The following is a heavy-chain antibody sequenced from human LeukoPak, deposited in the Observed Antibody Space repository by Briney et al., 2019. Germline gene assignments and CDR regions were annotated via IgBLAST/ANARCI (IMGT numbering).Heavy chain of an antibody. J-gene: IGHJ6*02. CDR3: AREIRRYGMDV. CDR2: ISNRGTIM. CDR1: GFTFSDYY. Sequence: GGSLRLSCAASGFTFSDYYMTWIRQAPGKGLEWLSYISNRGTIMYYADSVQGRFTISRDNSKNTLYLQMNSLRAEDTAVYYCAREIRRYGMDVWGQGTTVTVSS. V-gene: IGHV3-11*04.